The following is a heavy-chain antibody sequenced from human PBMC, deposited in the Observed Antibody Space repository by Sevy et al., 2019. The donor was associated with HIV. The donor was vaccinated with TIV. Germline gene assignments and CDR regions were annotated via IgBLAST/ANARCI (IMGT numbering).Heavy chain of an antibody. CDR2: ISWDGDVT. Sequence: GGSLRLSCAASGFSFDDYAMHWVRQAPGKGLEWVSLISWDGDVTYYADSVRGRFTISRDNRKNSLYLEMNSLRAEDTALHYCAAYCSGGNCYYEFDYWGQGTLVTVSS. CDR1: GFSFDDYA. CDR3: AAYCSGGNCYYEFDY. V-gene: IGHV3-43D*03. D-gene: IGHD2-15*01. J-gene: IGHJ4*02.